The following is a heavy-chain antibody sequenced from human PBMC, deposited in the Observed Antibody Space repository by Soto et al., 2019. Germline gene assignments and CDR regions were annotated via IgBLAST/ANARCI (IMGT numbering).Heavy chain of an antibody. Sequence: PSLTMRLTWTVAGGTISNGDYYCSWIRPPPGKGLEWIGYIYYSGSTYYNPSLKSRVTISVDTSKNQFSLKLSSVTAADTAVYYCARALGGDSRSIDPPDYWGQGTLVTVSS. V-gene: IGHV4-30-4*01. D-gene: IGHD3-22*01. J-gene: IGHJ4*02. CDR3: ARALGGDSRSIDPPDY. CDR2: IYYSGST. CDR1: GGTISNGDYY.